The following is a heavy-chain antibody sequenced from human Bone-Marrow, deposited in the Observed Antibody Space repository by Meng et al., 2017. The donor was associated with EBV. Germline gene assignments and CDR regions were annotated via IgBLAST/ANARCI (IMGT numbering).Heavy chain of an antibody. D-gene: IGHD3-22*01. CDR2: INHSGST. CDR1: GGSFSGYY. V-gene: IGHV4-34*01. J-gene: IGHJ4*02. CDR3: ARLYYYDSSPCFDY. Sequence: QVQLQQWGAGLLKPSETLSLICAVYGGSFSGYYWSWIRQPPGKGLEWIGEINHSGSTNYNPSLKSRVTISVDTSKNQFSLKLSSVTAADTAVYYCARLYYYDSSPCFDYWGQGTLVTVSS.